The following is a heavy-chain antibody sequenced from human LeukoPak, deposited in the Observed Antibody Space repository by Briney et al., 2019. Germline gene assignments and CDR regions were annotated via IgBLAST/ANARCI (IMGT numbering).Heavy chain of an antibody. CDR3: ATQILLCHYY. CDR2: IYTSGST. Sequence: PSETLSLTCTVSGGSISGDYWSWIRQPAGTGLEWIGRIYTSGSTIYNPSLKSRVTMSVDTSKNQFSLRLNSVTAADTAVYYCATQILLCHYYWGQGTLVTVSS. D-gene: IGHD2/OR15-2a*01. V-gene: IGHV4-4*07. J-gene: IGHJ4*02. CDR1: GGSISGDY.